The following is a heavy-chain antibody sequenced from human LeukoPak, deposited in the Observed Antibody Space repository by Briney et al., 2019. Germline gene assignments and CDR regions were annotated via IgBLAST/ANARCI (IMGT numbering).Heavy chain of an antibody. Sequence: GSSVTVSCKASGYTFTNYAMHWVGQAPGQRLAGVGWTNTGNGNTKHSQKFQGRVTITGNTTASTAYMERSSLRSEDTAVYYCASPSYGSSWFDYWGQGTLVTVSS. V-gene: IGHV1-3*04. CDR3: ASPSYGSSWFDY. CDR2: TNTGNGNT. J-gene: IGHJ4*02. CDR1: GYTFTNYA. D-gene: IGHD6-13*01.